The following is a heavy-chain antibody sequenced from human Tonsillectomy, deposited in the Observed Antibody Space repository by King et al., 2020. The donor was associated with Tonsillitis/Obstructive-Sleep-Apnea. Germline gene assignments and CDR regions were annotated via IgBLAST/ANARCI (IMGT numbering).Heavy chain of an antibody. V-gene: IGHV3-30*04. D-gene: IGHD2-21*01. CDR2: ITDDGNYK. CDR3: ARDGEGNALDI. Sequence: QLVQSGGGADKPGRSLRLSCAASGFIFNSYAINWVRQAPGKGLEWVAVITDDGNYKYYADSVKGRFTISRDNSKNTLYLQMNSLRAEDTAVYYCARDGEGNALDIWGQGTMVTVSS. J-gene: IGHJ3*02. CDR1: GFIFNSYA.